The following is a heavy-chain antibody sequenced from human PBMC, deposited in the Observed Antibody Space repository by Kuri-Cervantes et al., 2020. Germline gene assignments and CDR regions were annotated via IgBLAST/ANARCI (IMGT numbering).Heavy chain of an antibody. V-gene: IGHV1-8*02. J-gene: IGHJ4*02. Sequence: ASVKVSCKASGYTFTGYYMHWVRQAPGQGLEWMGWMNPNSGNTGYAQKFQGRVTVTRNTSISTAYMELSSLRSEDTAVYYCARGGRYSSGWYAHLGYWGQGTLVTVSS. D-gene: IGHD6-19*01. CDR3: ARGGRYSSGWYAHLGY. CDR1: GYTFTGYY. CDR2: MNPNSGNT.